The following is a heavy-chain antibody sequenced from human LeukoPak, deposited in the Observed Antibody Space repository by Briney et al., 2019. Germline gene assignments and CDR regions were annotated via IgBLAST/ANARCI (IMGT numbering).Heavy chain of an antibody. CDR1: GFTFSSYW. D-gene: IGHD4-11*01. Sequence: AGGSLRLSCAASGFTFSSYWMHWVRQSPGKGLVWVSRIKTDGSDTYYADSVRGRFTISRDNAKNTLCLQMDSLRAEDTAVYFCARGDYSSHTLWGQGTLVTVSS. J-gene: IGHJ4*02. V-gene: IGHV3-74*01. CDR3: ARGDYSSHTL. CDR2: IKTDGSDT.